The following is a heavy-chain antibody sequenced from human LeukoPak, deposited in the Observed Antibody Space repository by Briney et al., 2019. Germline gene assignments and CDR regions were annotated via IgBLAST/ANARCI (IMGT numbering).Heavy chain of an antibody. Sequence: PGGSLRLSCAASGFTFSSYAMHWVRQAPGKGLEWVAVISYDGSNKYYADSVKGRFTISRDNSKNTLYLQMNSLRAEDTAVYYCARDFGGPAFDSSGYENSFDYWGQGTLVTVSS. CDR2: ISYDGSNK. V-gene: IGHV3-30*04. D-gene: IGHD3-22*01. CDR3: ARDFGGPAFDSSGYENSFDY. J-gene: IGHJ4*02. CDR1: GFTFSSYA.